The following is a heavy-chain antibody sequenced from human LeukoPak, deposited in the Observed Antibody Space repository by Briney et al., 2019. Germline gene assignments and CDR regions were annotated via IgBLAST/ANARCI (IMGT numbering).Heavy chain of an antibody. CDR3: ARGSYEDY. V-gene: IGHV1-18*01. CDR1: GYTFTSYG. D-gene: IGHD3-16*01. CDR2: VSPYNDNT. J-gene: IGHJ4*02. Sequence: ASVKVSCKASGYTFTSYGITWVRQAPGQGLEWKGWVSPYNDNTNYAQNLQDRVTMTTDTSATTAYMELRSLRSDDTAVYYCARGSYEDYWGQGTLVTVSS.